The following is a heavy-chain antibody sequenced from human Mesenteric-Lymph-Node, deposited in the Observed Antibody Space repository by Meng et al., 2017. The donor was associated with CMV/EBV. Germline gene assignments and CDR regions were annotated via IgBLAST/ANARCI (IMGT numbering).Heavy chain of an antibody. J-gene: IGHJ4*02. CDR1: AFQSHAYG. CDR3: VKDITPGGADH. CDR2: IIPNTGAT. V-gene: IGHV3-9*02. Sequence: GGSLRLSCAASAFQSHAYGMHWVRQAPGKGLEWVSGIIPNTGATGYADSVKGRFTISRDNAKNSLYLEMDSLTPGDTALYYCVKDITPGGADHWGQGTLVTVSS. D-gene: IGHD3-10*01.